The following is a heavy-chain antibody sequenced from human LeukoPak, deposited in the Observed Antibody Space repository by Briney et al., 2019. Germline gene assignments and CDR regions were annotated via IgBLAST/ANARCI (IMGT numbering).Heavy chain of an antibody. CDR3: AKVADYSNYYYYYYMDV. J-gene: IGHJ6*03. Sequence: GGSLRLSCAASGFTFSSYAMSWVRQAPGKGLEWVSAMSGSGGSTYYADSVKGRFTISRDNSKNTLYLQMNSLRAEDTAVYYCAKVADYSNYYYYYYMDVWGKGTTFTVSS. D-gene: IGHD4-11*01. CDR1: GFTFSSYA. V-gene: IGHV3-23*01. CDR2: MSGSGGST.